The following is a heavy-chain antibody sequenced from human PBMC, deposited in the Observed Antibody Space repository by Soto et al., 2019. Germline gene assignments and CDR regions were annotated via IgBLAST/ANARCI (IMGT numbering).Heavy chain of an antibody. J-gene: IGHJ3*02. CDR1: GFTFSSYS. CDR2: ISSSSSYI. D-gene: IGHD6-19*01. V-gene: IGHV3-21*01. CDR3: ARDHDSSGWYGRAFDI. Sequence: GGSLRLSCAASGFTFSSYSMNWVRQAPGKGLEWVSSISSSSSYIYYADSVKGRFTISRDNAKNSLYLQMNSPRAEDTAVYYCARDHDSSGWYGRAFDIWGQGTMVTVSS.